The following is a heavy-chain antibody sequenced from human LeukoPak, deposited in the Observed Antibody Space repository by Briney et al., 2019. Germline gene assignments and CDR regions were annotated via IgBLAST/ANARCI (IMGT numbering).Heavy chain of an antibody. CDR1: GFTFSSFW. J-gene: IGHJ6*02. D-gene: IGHD5-18*01. V-gene: IGHV3-7*03. Sequence: GGSLRLSCAASGFTFSSFWMTWVRQAPGKGLEWVANIKVDGSEKNYVDPVKGRFTVSRDNAKNSLYLQMNSLRAEDTAVYYCARIQLYYYYYGLDVWGQGTTVTVSS. CDR2: IKVDGSEK. CDR3: ARIQLYYYYYGLDV.